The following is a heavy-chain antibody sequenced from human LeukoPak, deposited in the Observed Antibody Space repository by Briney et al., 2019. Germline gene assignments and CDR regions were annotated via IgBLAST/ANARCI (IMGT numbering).Heavy chain of an antibody. V-gene: IGHV3-66*01. CDR3: ARDVAAAGIAWFDP. D-gene: IGHD6-13*01. Sequence: GGSLRLSCAASGFTFSSYWMHWVRQAPGKELEWVSVIYTGGGRYYADSVRGRFTISRDTSKNMVFLQMNSLRAEDTAVYYCARDVAAAGIAWFDPWGQGTLVTVSS. J-gene: IGHJ5*02. CDR2: IYTGGGR. CDR1: GFTFSSYW.